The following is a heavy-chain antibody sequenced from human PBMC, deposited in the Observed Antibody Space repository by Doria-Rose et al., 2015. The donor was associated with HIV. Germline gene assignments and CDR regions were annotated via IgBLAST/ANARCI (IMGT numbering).Heavy chain of an antibody. CDR1: GVSLSSPGMG. CDR2: IFSDGER. CDR3: ARIKSSRWYHKYYFDF. D-gene: IGHD6-13*01. Sequence: QITLKESGPVLVKPTETLTPTCTVSGVSLSSPGMGVSWIRQPPGKALEWLANIFSDGERSYKTSLKSRLTISRGTSKSQVVLTRTDMDPVDTATYYCARIKSSRWYHKYYFDFWGQGTLVIVSA. J-gene: IGHJ4*02. V-gene: IGHV2-26*01.